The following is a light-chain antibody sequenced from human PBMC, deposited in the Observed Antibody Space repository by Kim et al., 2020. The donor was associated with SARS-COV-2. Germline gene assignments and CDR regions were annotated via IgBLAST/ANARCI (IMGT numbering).Light chain of an antibody. Sequence: SYELTQPPSVPVSPGQTARITCSGDALSDQDVYWYQQKPGQAPLLVINKNHERPSVIPERSSGSSSGTSVTLTISGVRAEDEADYYCQSADRSGTSWVFG. J-gene: IGLJ3*02. V-gene: IGLV3-25*03. CDR1: ALSDQD. CDR2: KNH. CDR3: QSADRSGTSWV.